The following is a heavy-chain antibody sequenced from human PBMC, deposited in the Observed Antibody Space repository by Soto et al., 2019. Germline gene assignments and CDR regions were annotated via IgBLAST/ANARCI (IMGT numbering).Heavy chain of an antibody. D-gene: IGHD6-13*01. V-gene: IGHV4-34*01. J-gene: IGHJ4*02. CDR2: INHSGST. CDR1: GGSFSGYY. CDR3: ARVRSSSWPHRSDY. Sequence: SETLSLTCAVYGGSFSGYYWSWIRQPPGKGLEWIGEINHSGSTNYNPSLKSRVTISVDTSKNQFSLKLSSVTAADTAVYYCARVRSSSWPHRSDYWGQGTLVTVSS.